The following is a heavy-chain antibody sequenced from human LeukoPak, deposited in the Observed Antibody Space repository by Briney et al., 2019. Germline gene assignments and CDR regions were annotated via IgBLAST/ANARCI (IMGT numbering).Heavy chain of an antibody. CDR2: ISSSSSTI. CDR3: AREGPAMGHDY. Sequence: GGSLRLSCAASGFTFSSYSMNWVRQAPGKGLEWVSYISSSSSTIYYADSVKGRFTISRDNAKNSLYPQMNSLRAEDTAVYYCAREGPAMGHDYWGQGTLVTVSS. V-gene: IGHV3-48*01. J-gene: IGHJ4*02. D-gene: IGHD2-2*01. CDR1: GFTFSSYS.